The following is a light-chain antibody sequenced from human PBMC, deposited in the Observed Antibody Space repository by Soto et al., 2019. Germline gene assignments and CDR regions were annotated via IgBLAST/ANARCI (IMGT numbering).Light chain of an antibody. J-gene: IGKJ2*01. Sequence: DIPMTQSPSTLSASVGDRVTITCRASQSISFWLAWYQQKPGKAPKLLIYKASSLESGVPSRFGGSGSGTEFTLTISSLQPDDFATYYCQQYNSYPYTFGQGTKLEIK. V-gene: IGKV1-5*03. CDR1: QSISFW. CDR3: QQYNSYPYT. CDR2: KAS.